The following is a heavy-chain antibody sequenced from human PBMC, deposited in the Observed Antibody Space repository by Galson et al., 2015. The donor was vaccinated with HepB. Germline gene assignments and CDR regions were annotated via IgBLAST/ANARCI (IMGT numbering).Heavy chain of an antibody. CDR3: STAPRINRVRARYGAFDL. CDR1: GFTFSDSW. D-gene: IGHD3-10*01. J-gene: IGHJ3*01. CDR2: IKREIDGGTT. V-gene: IGHV3-15*01. Sequence: SLGLYGAASGFTFSDSWLTWVRQAQGKGLEWVGLIKREIDGGTTDYAAAVKGRFTISRDDSKNTLYMQMSSLKTEDTAVYYCSTAPRINRVRARYGAFDLWGQGTMVPVSS.